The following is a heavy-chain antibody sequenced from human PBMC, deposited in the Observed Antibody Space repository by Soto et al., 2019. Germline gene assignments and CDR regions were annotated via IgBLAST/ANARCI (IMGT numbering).Heavy chain of an antibody. D-gene: IGHD3-22*01. CDR1: GFTFSSND. Sequence: EVQLVESGGGLIQPGGSLRLSCAASGFTFSSNDMNWVRQAPGKGLEWVSLIYSSGSTYYGDSVKGRFTISRDNSKNTLYLQMSSLRAEDTAVYYCATRPLLPGAPWGQGTLVTVSS. CDR3: ATRPLLPGAP. V-gene: IGHV3-53*01. CDR2: IYSSGST. J-gene: IGHJ3*01.